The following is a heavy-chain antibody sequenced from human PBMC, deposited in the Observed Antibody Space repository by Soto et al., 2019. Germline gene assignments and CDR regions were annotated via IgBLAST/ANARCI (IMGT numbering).Heavy chain of an antibody. Sequence: QITLKESGPTLGKPTRTLTLTCTFFGFQPRTIGVGVGWFRRPPGKAREGLAFFYWDDDKRYSPSLKSRLTITKDTSKNQVVLTMTNMDPVDTATYYCAHRRVVPAKGTNWFDTWGQGTLVIVSS. CDR2: FYWDDDK. J-gene: IGHJ5*02. CDR3: AHRRVVPAKGTNWFDT. CDR1: GFQPRTIGVG. V-gene: IGHV2-5*02. D-gene: IGHD2-15*01.